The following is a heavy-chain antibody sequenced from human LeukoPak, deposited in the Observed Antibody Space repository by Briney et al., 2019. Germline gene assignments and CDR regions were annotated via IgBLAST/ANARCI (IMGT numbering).Heavy chain of an antibody. CDR2: ISANNGHT. V-gene: IGHV1-18*01. Sequence: ASVKVSCKASGYIFTSYGLSWVRQAPGQGLEWMGWISANNGHTHYAQKFQGRLTITRDMSTRTVDMELRSLRSDDTAVYYCARDMRHYRYYESDEYYFNFEYWGQGTLVTVSS. CDR1: GYIFTSYG. CDR3: ARDMRHYRYYESDEYYFNFEY. D-gene: IGHD3-22*01. J-gene: IGHJ4*02.